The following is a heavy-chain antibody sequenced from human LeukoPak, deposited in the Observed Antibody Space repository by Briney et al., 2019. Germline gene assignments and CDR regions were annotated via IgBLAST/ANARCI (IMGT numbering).Heavy chain of an antibody. D-gene: IGHD3-10*01. Sequence: QPGGSLRLSCAASGFPSSSHAMRWVRQAPGRGLECVSAISGSGSTSYYADSVKGRFTISRDNSKNTLYLQMTSLRAEDTAVYYCAKDQRGYYQPIDYWGQGILVTVSS. CDR1: GFPSSSHA. CDR2: ISGSGSTS. V-gene: IGHV3-23*01. J-gene: IGHJ4*02. CDR3: AKDQRGYYQPIDY.